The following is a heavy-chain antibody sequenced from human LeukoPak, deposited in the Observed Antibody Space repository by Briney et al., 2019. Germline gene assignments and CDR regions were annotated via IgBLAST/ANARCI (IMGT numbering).Heavy chain of an antibody. J-gene: IGHJ6*04. CDR2: ISSSSSYI. CDR3: ARDPPYYDILTGYPRYGMDV. D-gene: IGHD3-9*01. Sequence: GGSPRLSCTASGFTFSSYSMNWVRQAPGKGLEWVSSISSSSSYIYYADSVKGRFTISRDNAKNSLYLQMNSLRAEDTAVYYCARDPPYYDILTGYPRYGMDVWGKGTTVTVSS. CDR1: GFTFSSYS. V-gene: IGHV3-21*01.